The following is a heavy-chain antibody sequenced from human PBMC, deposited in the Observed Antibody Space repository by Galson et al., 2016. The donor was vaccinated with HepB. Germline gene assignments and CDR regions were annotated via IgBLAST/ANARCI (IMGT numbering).Heavy chain of an antibody. CDR2: ITGTGSNT. D-gene: IGHD3-16*01. J-gene: IGHJ4*02. Sequence: SLRLSCAASGFTFWNYGMRWVRQAPEKGLQWVAAITGTGSNTYYADSVEGRFTISRDNFKNTVYLQMTSLRAEDTAVYYCAKDLDRTRYALKPSFDSWGQGARVTVSS. CDR1: GFTFWNYG. V-gene: IGHV3-23*01. CDR3: AKDLDRTRYALKPSFDS.